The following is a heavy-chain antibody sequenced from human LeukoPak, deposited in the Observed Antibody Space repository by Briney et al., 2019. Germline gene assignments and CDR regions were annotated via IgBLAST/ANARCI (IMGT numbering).Heavy chain of an antibody. CDR3: ARGYDILTGYPIMYPSPGGDY. V-gene: IGHV1-2*02. J-gene: IGHJ4*02. Sequence: GASVKVSCKASGYTFTGYYMHWVRQAPGQGLEWMGWINPNSGGTNYAQKFQGRVTMTRDTSISTAYMELSRLRSDDTAVYYCARGYDILTGYPIMYPSPGGDYWGQGTLVTVSS. D-gene: IGHD3-9*01. CDR2: INPNSGGT. CDR1: GYTFTGYY.